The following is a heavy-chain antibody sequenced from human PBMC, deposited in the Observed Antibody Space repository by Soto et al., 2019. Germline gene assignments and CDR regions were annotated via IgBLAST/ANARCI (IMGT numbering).Heavy chain of an antibody. D-gene: IGHD3-3*01. V-gene: IGHV3-9*01. CDR1: GFTFDDYA. CDR2: ISWNSGSI. J-gene: IGHJ4*02. Sequence: LRLSCAAFGFTFDDYAMHWVRQAPGKGLEWVSGISWNSGSIGYADSVKGRFTISRDNAKNSLYLQMNSLRAEDTALYYCAKEVFWSGYYFLDYWGQGTLVTVSS. CDR3: AKEVFWSGYYFLDY.